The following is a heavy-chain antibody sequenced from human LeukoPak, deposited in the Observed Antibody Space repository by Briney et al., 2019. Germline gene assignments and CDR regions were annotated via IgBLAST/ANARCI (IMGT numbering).Heavy chain of an antibody. J-gene: IGHJ4*02. CDR3: ARGGRSYYDSSGYYYS. CDR2: INHSGST. D-gene: IGHD3-22*01. CDR1: GGSFSDYY. V-gene: IGHV4-34*01. Sequence: PSETLSLTCTVYGGSFSDYYWSWIRQPPGKGLEWIGEINHSGSTNYSPSLKSRGTISVDTSNNQFSLKLSSVTAADTAVYYCARGGRSYYDSSGYYYSWGQGILVTVSS.